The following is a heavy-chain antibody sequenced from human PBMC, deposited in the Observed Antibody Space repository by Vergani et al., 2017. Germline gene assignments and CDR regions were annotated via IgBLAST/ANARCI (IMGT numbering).Heavy chain of an antibody. Sequence: EVQLVESGGGLVPPGRSLRLSCAASGFSFGDYAMTWVRQAPGKGLEWVAFIRNKAYGGTTEYAASVKGRFTISRDDSKRLAYLQLSGLKTEDTAVYFCRRERVYSFGYSESWGQGTLVTVSS. CDR2: IRNKAYGGTT. CDR3: RRERVYSFGYSES. CDR1: GFSFGDYA. J-gene: IGHJ4*02. D-gene: IGHD5-18*01. V-gene: IGHV3-49*04.